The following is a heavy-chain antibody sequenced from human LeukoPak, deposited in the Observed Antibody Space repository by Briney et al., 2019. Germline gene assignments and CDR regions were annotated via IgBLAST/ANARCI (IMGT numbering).Heavy chain of an antibody. D-gene: IGHD1-26*01. V-gene: IGHV3-7*01. Sequence: PGGSLRLSCAASGFTFSSYAMTWVRQGPGKGLEWVANIKPDGSLIYYVDSVRGRFTISRDNAKNSLYLQMNSLRAEDTAVYYCAKWELYSGFYCIDYWGQGTLATVSS. CDR1: GFTFSSYA. CDR2: IKPDGSLI. CDR3: AKWELYSGFYCIDY. J-gene: IGHJ4*02.